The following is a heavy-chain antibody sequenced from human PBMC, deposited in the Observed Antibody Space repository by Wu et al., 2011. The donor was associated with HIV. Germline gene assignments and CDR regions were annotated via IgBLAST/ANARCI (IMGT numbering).Heavy chain of an antibody. CDR3: ATHGSGSYRREGWGLPTKYYYYYYGMDV. D-gene: IGHD3-10*01. CDR1: GYTFTGYY. J-gene: IGHJ6*02. CDR2: INPNSGGT. V-gene: IGHV1-2*02. Sequence: VQLVQSGAEVKKLGASVKVSCKASGYTFTGYYMHWVRQAPGQGLEWMGWINPNSGGTKYAQKFQGRLTMTRDTSISTAYMELSRLRSDDTAMYYCATHGSGSYRREGWGLPTKYYYYYYGMDVWGQGTTVTVSS.